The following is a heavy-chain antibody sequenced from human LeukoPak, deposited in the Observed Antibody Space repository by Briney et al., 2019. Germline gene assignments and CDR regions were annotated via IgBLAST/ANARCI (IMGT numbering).Heavy chain of an antibody. J-gene: IGHJ3*02. V-gene: IGHV3-21*01. CDR1: GFTFSSYG. D-gene: IGHD3-9*01. Sequence: GGSLRLSCAASGFTFSSYGMNWVRQAPGKGLEWVSSISSSSSYIYYADSVKGRFTISRDNAKNSLYLQMNSLRAEDTAVYHCARYYDILTGPQDAFDIWGQGTMVTVSS. CDR3: ARYYDILTGPQDAFDI. CDR2: ISSSSSYI.